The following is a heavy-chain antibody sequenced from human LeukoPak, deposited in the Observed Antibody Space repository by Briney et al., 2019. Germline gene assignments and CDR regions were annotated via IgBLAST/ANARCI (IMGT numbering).Heavy chain of an antibody. CDR2: INGHNGNT. J-gene: IGHJ4*02. CDR3: AKAPSAHWPSDY. V-gene: IGHV1-18*01. D-gene: IGHD1-1*01. CDR1: GYTFTSYG. Sequence: ASVKVSCKASGYTFTSYGITWVRQAPGQGLEWMGWINGHNGNTHYAQNLQDRITMTTDTSSTTVYMELRSLKSDDTAVYYCAKAPSAHWPSDYWGQGTLVTVS.